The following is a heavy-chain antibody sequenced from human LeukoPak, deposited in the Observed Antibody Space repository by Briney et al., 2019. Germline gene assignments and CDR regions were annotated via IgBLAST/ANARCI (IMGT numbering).Heavy chain of an antibody. D-gene: IGHD2-2*01. V-gene: IGHV4-61*02. CDR3: ARNAPEGLDY. CDR1: GGSISSGTNY. J-gene: IGHJ4*02. CDR2: IYNRGGT. Sequence: SETLSLTCTVSGGSISSGTNYWTWIRQPAGRGLGWIGRIYNRGGTDYNSSLKSRITISLDTSKNQFSLKLNSMTAADTAVYYCARNAPEGLDYWGQGTLVTVSS.